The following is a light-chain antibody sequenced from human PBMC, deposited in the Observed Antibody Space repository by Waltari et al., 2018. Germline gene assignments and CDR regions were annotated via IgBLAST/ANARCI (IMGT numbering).Light chain of an antibody. CDR3: QQYGSSPRFT. Sequence: ELVFTQSPGTLSLSPGERATLSCRASQSVSSSYLAWYQQKPGQAPRLLIYGASSRATGIPDRFSGSGSGTDFTLTISRLEPEDFAVYYCQQYGSSPRFTFGPGTKVDIK. J-gene: IGKJ3*01. V-gene: IGKV3-20*01. CDR2: GAS. CDR1: QSVSSSY.